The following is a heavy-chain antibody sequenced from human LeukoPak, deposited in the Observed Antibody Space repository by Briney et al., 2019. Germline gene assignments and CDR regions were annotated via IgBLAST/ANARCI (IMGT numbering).Heavy chain of an antibody. D-gene: IGHD4-23*01. J-gene: IGHJ4*02. CDR1: GGSISSYY. V-gene: IGHV4-59*01. CDR3: ALGGAYGGNSAVDY. CDR2: IYYSGST. Sequence: PSETLSLTCTVSGGSISSYYWSWIRQPPGKGLEWIGYIYYSGSTNYNPSLKSRVTISVDTSKNQFSLKLSSVTAADTAVYYCALGGAYGGNSAVDYWGQGTLVTVSP.